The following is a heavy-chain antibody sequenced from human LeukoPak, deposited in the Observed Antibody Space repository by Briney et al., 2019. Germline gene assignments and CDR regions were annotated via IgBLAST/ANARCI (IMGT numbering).Heavy chain of an antibody. Sequence: GGSLRLSCAASGFTFSNAWMSWVRQAPGKGLEWVDRIKSKTDGGTTDYAAPVKGRFTISRDDSKNTLYLQMNSLKTEDTAVYYCTAGDDAFDIWGQGTMVTVSS. CDR1: GFTFSNAW. D-gene: IGHD1-26*01. CDR3: TAGDDAFDI. V-gene: IGHV3-15*01. J-gene: IGHJ3*02. CDR2: IKSKTDGGTT.